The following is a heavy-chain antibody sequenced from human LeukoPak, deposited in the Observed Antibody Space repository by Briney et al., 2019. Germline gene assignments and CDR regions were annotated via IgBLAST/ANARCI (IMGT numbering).Heavy chain of an antibody. J-gene: IGHJ4*02. CDR2: INPNSGGT. CDR1: GYTFTGYY. D-gene: IGHD6-13*01. V-gene: IGHV1-2*02. CDR3: ARWGIAAAGTEYDY. Sequence: ASVKVSCKASGYTFTGYYMHWVRQAPGQGLEWMGWINPNSGGTNYAQKFQGRVTMTRDASISTAYMELSRLRSDDTAVYYCARWGIAAAGTEYDYWGQGTLVTVSS.